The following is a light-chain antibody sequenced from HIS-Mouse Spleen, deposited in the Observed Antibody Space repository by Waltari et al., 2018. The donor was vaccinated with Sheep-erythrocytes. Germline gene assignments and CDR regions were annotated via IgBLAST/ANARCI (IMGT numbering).Light chain of an antibody. CDR3: QQYDNLPLT. V-gene: IGKV1-33*01. J-gene: IGKJ4*01. Sequence: DIQMTQSPSSLSASVGDRVTIPCQASQDISNYLNWYQQKPGKAPKLLNYDASNFETRVPSMFSGSGSGTDFTFTISSLQPEDIATYYCQQYDNLPLTFGGGTKVEIK. CDR2: DAS. CDR1: QDISNY.